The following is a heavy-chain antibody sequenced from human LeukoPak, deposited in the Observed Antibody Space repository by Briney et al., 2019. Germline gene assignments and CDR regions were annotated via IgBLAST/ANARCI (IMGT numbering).Heavy chain of an antibody. J-gene: IGHJ4*02. D-gene: IGHD6-13*01. CDR3: ARAEPRGSVWYPY. CDR1: GGSISSNNW. V-gene: IGHV4-4*02. Sequence: SETLSLTCAVSGGSISSNNWWSWVRQPPGKGLEWIGEIFHSGSTNYSPSLKSRVTISVDKSKNQFSLKVNSVTAADTAVYYCARAEPRGSVWYPYWGQGTLVTVSS. CDR2: IFHSGST.